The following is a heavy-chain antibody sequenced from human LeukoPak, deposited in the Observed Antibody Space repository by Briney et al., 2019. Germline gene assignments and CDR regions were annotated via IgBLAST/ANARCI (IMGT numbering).Heavy chain of an antibody. CDR2: ISGSGGST. CDR3: AKGRPFGVVISDFDY. CDR1: GFTFSSYA. D-gene: IGHD3-3*01. J-gene: IGHJ4*02. Sequence: GGSLRLSCAASGFTFSSYAMSWVSQAPGKGLEWVSAISGSGGSTYYADSVKGRFTISRDNSKNTLYLQMNSLRAEDTAVYYCAKGRPFGVVISDFDYWGQGTLVTVSS. V-gene: IGHV3-23*01.